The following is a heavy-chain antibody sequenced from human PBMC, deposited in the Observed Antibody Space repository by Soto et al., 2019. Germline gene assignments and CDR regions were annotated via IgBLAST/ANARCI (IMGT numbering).Heavy chain of an antibody. CDR1: GFTFSSYA. J-gene: IGHJ6*02. V-gene: IGHV3-23*01. D-gene: IGHD3-3*01. CDR2: ISGSGGST. CDR3: AKLEMEWFPPFGMDV. Sequence: GGSLRLSCAASGFTFSSYAMSWVRQAPGKGLAWVSAISGSGGSTYYADSVKGRFTISRDNSKNTLYLQMNSLRAEDTAVYYCAKLEMEWFPPFGMDVWGQGTTDTVSS.